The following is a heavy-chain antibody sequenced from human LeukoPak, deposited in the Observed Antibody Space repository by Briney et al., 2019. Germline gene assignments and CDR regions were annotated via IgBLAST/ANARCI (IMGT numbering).Heavy chain of an antibody. J-gene: IGHJ4*02. CDR3: ARGRYGGTRRILTGYYISY. Sequence: PSQTLSLTCTVSGGSISSGSYYWSWIRQPPGKGLEWIGEINHSGSTNYNPSLKSRVTISVDTSKNQFSLKLSSVTAADTAVYYCARGRYGGTRRILTGYYISYWGQGTLVTVSS. CDR1: GGSISSGSYY. D-gene: IGHD3-9*01. CDR2: INHSGST. V-gene: IGHV4-39*07.